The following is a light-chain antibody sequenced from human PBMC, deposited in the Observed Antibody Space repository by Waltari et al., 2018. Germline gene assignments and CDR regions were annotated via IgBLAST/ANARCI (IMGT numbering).Light chain of an antibody. Sequence: DILMTQSPSTLLASVGERVTITCRASESVSAWLAWYQQEPGKAPKLLIYKASTLPSGVPSRFSGSGSGTEFTLTISSLQAQDFATYFCQQYSSDSRTFGQGTKVEIK. CDR2: KAS. V-gene: IGKV1-5*03. CDR1: ESVSAW. J-gene: IGKJ1*01. CDR3: QQYSSDSRT.